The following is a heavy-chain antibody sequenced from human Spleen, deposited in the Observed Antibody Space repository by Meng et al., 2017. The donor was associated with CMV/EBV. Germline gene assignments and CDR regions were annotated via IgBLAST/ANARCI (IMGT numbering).Heavy chain of an antibody. D-gene: IGHD6-19*01. Sequence: VRLGESWVGLVQPGGSLRLSCAASGFTFSSYAMHWVRQAPGKGLEWVAVISYDGSNKYYADSVKGRFTISRDNSKNTLYLQMNSLRAEDTAVYYCARAGTPPPSFDYWGQGTLVTVSS. CDR3: ARAGTPPPSFDY. V-gene: IGHV3-30-3*01. J-gene: IGHJ4*02. CDR2: ISYDGSNK. CDR1: GFTFSSYA.